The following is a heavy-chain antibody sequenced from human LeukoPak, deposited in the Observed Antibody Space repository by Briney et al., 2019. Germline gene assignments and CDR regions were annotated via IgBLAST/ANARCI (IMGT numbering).Heavy chain of an antibody. Sequence: PLETLSLTRAVYGGSFSGYYWSWIRQPPGKGLEWIGEINHSGSTNYNPSLKSRVTISVDTSKNQFSLKLSSVTAADTAVYYCARVLHYGSGSFLRYYYYMDVWGKGTTVTVSS. CDR2: INHSGST. J-gene: IGHJ6*03. CDR3: ARVLHYGSGSFLRYYYYMDV. CDR1: GGSFSGYY. D-gene: IGHD3-10*01. V-gene: IGHV4-34*01.